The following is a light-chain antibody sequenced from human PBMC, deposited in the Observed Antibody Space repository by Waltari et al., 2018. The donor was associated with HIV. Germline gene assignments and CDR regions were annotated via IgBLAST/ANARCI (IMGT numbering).Light chain of an antibody. V-gene: IGLV2-14*03. Sequence: QSALTQPASVSGSPGQSITISCTGTTSDVGGYNSFSWYQQHPAKAPKIVILDVSNRPSGVSNRFSGSKCGNTASLPISGLQAEDEAYYYCSSYTSSDTVVFGGGTKVTVL. J-gene: IGLJ2*01. CDR3: SSYTSSDTVV. CDR1: TSDVGGYNS. CDR2: DVS.